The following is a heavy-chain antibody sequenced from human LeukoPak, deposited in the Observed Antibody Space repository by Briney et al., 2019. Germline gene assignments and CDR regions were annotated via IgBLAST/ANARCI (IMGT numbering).Heavy chain of an antibody. J-gene: IGHJ4*02. D-gene: IGHD3-10*01. V-gene: IGHV3-30-3*01. CDR3: ARDRNYFEALHRSY. Sequence: GGSLRLSCAASGFIFSSYAMHWVRQAPGKGLEWVAVISYDGSNKYYADSVKGRFTISRDNSKNMLYLQINSLRAEDTAVYYCARDRNYFEALHRSYWGQGTLVTVSS. CDR2: ISYDGSNK. CDR1: GFIFSSYA.